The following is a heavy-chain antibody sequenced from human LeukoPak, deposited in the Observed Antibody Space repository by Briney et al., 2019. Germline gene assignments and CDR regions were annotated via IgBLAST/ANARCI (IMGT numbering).Heavy chain of an antibody. V-gene: IGHV3-21*01. CDR2: ISSSSSYI. CDR3: ASHTTP. CDR1: GFTFSSYS. J-gene: IGHJ5*02. Sequence: PGGSLRLSCAASGFTFSSYSMNWVRQAPGKGLEWVSSISSSSSYIYYAAPVKGRFTISRDNAKNSLYLQMNSLRAEDTAVYYCASHTTPWGLGTLVTVSS. D-gene: IGHD1-1*01.